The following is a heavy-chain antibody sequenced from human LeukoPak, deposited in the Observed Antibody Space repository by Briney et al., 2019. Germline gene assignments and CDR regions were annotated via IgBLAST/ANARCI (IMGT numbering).Heavy chain of an antibody. CDR3: GRHASSGWDYYNGLDV. CDR1: GGSIGSSGFY. J-gene: IGHJ6*02. V-gene: IGHV4-39*01. D-gene: IGHD6-19*01. Sequence: SETLSLTCKVSGGSIGSSGFYWGWIRQPPGKGLEWIGSIYYPGSTHYNPSLQSRVTISVDTSKYQVSLTLSSVTATDTAVYYCGRHASSGWDYYNGLDVWGQGTTVTASS. CDR2: IYYPGST.